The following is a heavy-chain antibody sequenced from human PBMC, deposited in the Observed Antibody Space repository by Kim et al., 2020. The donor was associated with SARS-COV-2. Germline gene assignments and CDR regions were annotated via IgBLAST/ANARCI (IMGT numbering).Heavy chain of an antibody. CDR3: ATGGRAAGSGDYFDY. D-gene: IGHD6-13*01. CDR1: GYTFTNYA. V-gene: IGHV7-4-1*02. Sequence: ASGKVSCKASGYTFTNYAMIWMRQAPGQGLEWMGWIKTNTGNPTYAQGFTGRFVFSMDTSITTAYLQISNLKAEDTAVYYCATGGRAAGSGDYFDYWGQGTLVTVSS. CDR2: IKTNTGNP. J-gene: IGHJ4*02.